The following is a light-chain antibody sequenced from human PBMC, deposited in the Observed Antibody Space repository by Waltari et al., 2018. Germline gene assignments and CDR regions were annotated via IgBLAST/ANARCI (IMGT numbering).Light chain of an antibody. J-gene: IGKJ3*01. CDR1: QSISSY. V-gene: IGKV1-39*01. CDR3: QQSFSVPPGFT. CDR2: SAS. Sequence: DIQMTQSPSSLSASVGDTVTITCRASQSISSYLNWYQQKPGKAPKLLIYSASSLQSGVPSRFSGSGSGTDFTLTISSLQPEDFATYYCQQSFSVPPGFTFGPGTTVDI.